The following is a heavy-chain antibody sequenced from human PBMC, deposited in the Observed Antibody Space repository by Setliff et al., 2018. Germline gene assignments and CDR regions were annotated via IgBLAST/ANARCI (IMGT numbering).Heavy chain of an antibody. Sequence: SETLSLTCTVSGGSISSDSDYWSWIRQSAGKGLEWIGRIYASGSTEYNPSLGSRVTISVDTSRNQFSLQLSSVTSADTAIYYCARPGGFCDSHSCWDGYFDYWGQGTLVTVSS. CDR2: IYASGST. V-gene: IGHV4-61*02. CDR3: ARPGGFCDSHSCWDGYFDY. D-gene: IGHD3-22*01. CDR1: GGSISSDSDY. J-gene: IGHJ4*02.